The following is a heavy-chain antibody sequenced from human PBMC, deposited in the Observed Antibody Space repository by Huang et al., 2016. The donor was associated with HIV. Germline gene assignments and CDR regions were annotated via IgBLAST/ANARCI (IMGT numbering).Heavy chain of an antibody. J-gene: IGHJ4*02. V-gene: IGHV4-39*01. CDR1: GGSITASNYS. Sequence: QLQLQESGPGLVRPSETLSLICTVSGGSITASNYSWCWIRQPPGKGLGGIGSIYYSGDTDYNPSLKSRVTMSLDTAKNRFSLDIRSVAVADTAIYYCARHFGSWSGYFDSWGQGTLVPVSS. CDR3: ARHFGSWSGYFDS. CDR2: IYYSGDT. D-gene: IGHD3-10*01.